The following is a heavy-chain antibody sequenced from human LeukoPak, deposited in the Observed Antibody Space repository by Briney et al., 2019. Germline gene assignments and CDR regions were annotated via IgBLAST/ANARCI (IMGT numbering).Heavy chain of an antibody. D-gene: IGHD3-22*01. CDR3: ARTDYYDSSGYYGRGYYYYYGVDV. V-gene: IGHV3-48*03. J-gene: IGHJ6*02. CDR2: ISSSGSTI. CDR1: GFTFSSYE. Sequence: PGGSLRLSCAASGFTFSSYEMNWVRQAPGEGLEWVSYISSSGSTIYYADSVKGRFTISRDNAKNSLYLQMNSLRAEDTAVYYCARTDYYDSSGYYGRGYYYYYGVDVWGQGTTVTVSS.